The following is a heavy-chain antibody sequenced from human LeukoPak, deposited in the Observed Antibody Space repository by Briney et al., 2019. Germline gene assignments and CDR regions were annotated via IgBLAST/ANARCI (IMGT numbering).Heavy chain of an antibody. Sequence: SEALSLTCTVSGGSISSSSYYWGWIRQPPGKGLEWIGSIYYSGSTYYNPSLKSRVTISVDTSKNQFSLKLSSVTAADTAVYYCARHVPTYYDFWSGYYLDYWGQGTLVTVSS. D-gene: IGHD3-3*01. J-gene: IGHJ4*02. CDR2: IYYSGST. V-gene: IGHV4-39*01. CDR3: ARHVPTYYDFWSGYYLDY. CDR1: GGSISSSSYY.